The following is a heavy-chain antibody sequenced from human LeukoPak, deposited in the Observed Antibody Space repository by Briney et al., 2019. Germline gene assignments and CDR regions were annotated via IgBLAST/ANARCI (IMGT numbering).Heavy chain of an antibody. Sequence: GGSLRLSCAASGFTFSSYAMHWVRQAPGKGLEWVAVISYDGSNKYYADSVKGRFTISRDNSKNTLYLQMNSLRAKDTAVYYRARDDTALDSSSWGDYWGQGTLVTVSS. J-gene: IGHJ4*02. D-gene: IGHD6-13*01. CDR1: GFTFSSYA. V-gene: IGHV3-30-3*01. CDR2: ISYDGSNK. CDR3: ARDDTALDSSSWGDY.